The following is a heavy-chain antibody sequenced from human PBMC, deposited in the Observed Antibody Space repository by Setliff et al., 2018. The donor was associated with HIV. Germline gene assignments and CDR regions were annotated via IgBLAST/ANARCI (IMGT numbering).Heavy chain of an antibody. Sequence: SETLSLTCAVYGGSFSGYYWSWIRQPPGKGLEWIGEINHSGSTKYNPSLKSRVNISVDTSKNQFSLKLSSVTAADTAVYYCARAQYYYGSVDYCYMDVWGKGTTVTVSS. CDR2: INHSGST. V-gene: IGHV4-34*01. D-gene: IGHD3-10*01. J-gene: IGHJ6*03. CDR3: ARAQYYYGSVDYCYMDV. CDR1: GGSFSGYY.